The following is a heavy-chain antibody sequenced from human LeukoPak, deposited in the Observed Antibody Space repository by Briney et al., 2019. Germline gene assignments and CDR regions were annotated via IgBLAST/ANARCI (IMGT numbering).Heavy chain of an antibody. D-gene: IGHD6-19*01. Sequence: PGGSLRLSCAASGFTFSNAWMSWVRQAPGKGLEWVGRIKSKTDGGTTDYAAPVKGRFTISRDDSKNTLYLQMNSLKTEDTAVYYCTTDQAAVAGGDFDYWGQGTLVTVSS. CDR3: TTDQAAVAGGDFDY. CDR2: IKSKTDGGTT. J-gene: IGHJ4*02. V-gene: IGHV3-15*01. CDR1: GFTFSNAW.